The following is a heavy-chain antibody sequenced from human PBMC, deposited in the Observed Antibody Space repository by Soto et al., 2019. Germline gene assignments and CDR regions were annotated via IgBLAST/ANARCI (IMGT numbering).Heavy chain of an antibody. J-gene: IGHJ6*03. CDR2: INAYNGST. Sequence: ASVQVSCQASGYTLTNYYIHWVRQAPGQGLEWMGCINAYNGSTNYAQELHGRVTMTADTSTTTAYMELTSLRSDDTAVYYCARDRGVVSIFDYYYYMDVWGKGTTVTVSS. D-gene: IGHD3-10*01. CDR1: GYTLTNYY. V-gene: IGHV1-18*04. CDR3: ARDRGVVSIFDYYYYMDV.